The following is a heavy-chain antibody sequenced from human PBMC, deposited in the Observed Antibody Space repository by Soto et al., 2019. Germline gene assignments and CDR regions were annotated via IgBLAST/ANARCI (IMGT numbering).Heavy chain of an antibody. D-gene: IGHD3-22*01. V-gene: IGHV3-13*04. J-gene: IGHJ4*02. CDR2: IGTAGDT. CDR1: GFTFSSYD. Sequence: GGSLRLSCAASGFTFSSYDMHWVRQATGKGLEWVSAIGTAGDTYYPGSVKGRFTISRENAKNSLYLQMNSLRAGDTAVYYCARGARRITMIVTPLDYWGQGTLVTVSS. CDR3: ARGARRITMIVTPLDY.